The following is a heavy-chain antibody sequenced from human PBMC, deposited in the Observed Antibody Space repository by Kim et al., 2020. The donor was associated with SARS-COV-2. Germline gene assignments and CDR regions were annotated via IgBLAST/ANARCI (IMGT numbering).Heavy chain of an antibody. J-gene: IGHJ4*02. Sequence: SGPTLVNPTQTLTLTCTFSGFSLSTSGVGVGWIRQPPGKALEWLALIYWDDDKRYSPSPKSRLTITKDTSKNQVVLTMTNMDPADTATYYCAHRHEHSSSWWVIFDYWGQGTLVTVSS. CDR1: GFSLSTSGVG. CDR3: AHRHEHSSSWWVIFDY. CDR2: IYWDDDK. D-gene: IGHD6-13*01. V-gene: IGHV2-5*02.